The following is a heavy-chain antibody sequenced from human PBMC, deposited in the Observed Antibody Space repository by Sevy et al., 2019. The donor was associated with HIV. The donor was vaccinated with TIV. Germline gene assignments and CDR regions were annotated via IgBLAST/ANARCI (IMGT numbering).Heavy chain of an antibody. CDR3: AKGGVVPAAMYDY. CDR1: GFTFDDYA. Sequence: GGSLRLSCAASGFTFDDYAMHWVRQAPGKGLDWVSGISWNSGSIGYADSVKGRFTISRDNAKNSLYLQMNSLRAEDTALYYCAKGGVVPAAMYDYWGQGTLVTVSS. J-gene: IGHJ4*02. V-gene: IGHV3-9*01. CDR2: ISWNSGSI. D-gene: IGHD2-2*01.